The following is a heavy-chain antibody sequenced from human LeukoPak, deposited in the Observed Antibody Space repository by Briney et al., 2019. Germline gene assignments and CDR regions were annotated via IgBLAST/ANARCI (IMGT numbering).Heavy chain of an antibody. Sequence: GSSVKVSCKASGGTFSSYTISWVRQAPGQGLEWMGRIIPILGIANYAQKFQGRVTITADKSTSTAYMELSSLRSEDTAVYYCARGGQFGVVILPYYMDVWGKGTTVTVSS. V-gene: IGHV1-69*02. CDR2: IIPILGIA. D-gene: IGHD3-3*01. CDR3: ARGGQFGVVILPYYMDV. CDR1: GGTFSSYT. J-gene: IGHJ6*03.